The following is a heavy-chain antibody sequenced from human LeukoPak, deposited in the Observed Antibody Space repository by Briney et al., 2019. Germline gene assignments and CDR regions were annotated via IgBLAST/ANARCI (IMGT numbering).Heavy chain of an antibody. J-gene: IGHJ3*02. CDR3: ASPIVVVPAARFAFDI. Sequence: ASVKASCKASGYTFTGYYMHWVRQAPGQGLEWMGWINPNSGRTNYAQKFQGRVTMTRDTSISTAYMELSRLRSDDTAVYYCASPIVVVPAARFAFDIWGQGTMVTVSS. D-gene: IGHD2-2*01. CDR2: INPNSGRT. CDR1: GYTFTGYY. V-gene: IGHV1-2*02.